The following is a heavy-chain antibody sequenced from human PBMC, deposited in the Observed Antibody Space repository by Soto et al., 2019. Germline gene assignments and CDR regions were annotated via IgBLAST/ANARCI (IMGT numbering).Heavy chain of an antibody. D-gene: IGHD3-10*01. CDR1: GGSISSWGYS. V-gene: IGHV4-30-2*05. Sequence: PSETLSLTCAVSGGSISSWGYSWSWIRQPPGKGLEWIGYIYHSGSTYYNPSLKSRVTISVDTSKNQFSLKLSSVTAADTAVYYCARDGDGSGMAIDYWGQGTLVTVSS. CDR2: IYHSGST. CDR3: ARDGDGSGMAIDY. J-gene: IGHJ4*02.